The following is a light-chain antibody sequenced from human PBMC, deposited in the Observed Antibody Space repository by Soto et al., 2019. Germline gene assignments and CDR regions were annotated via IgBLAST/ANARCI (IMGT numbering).Light chain of an antibody. CDR2: KSS. CDR1: QNINSG. J-gene: IGKJ2*01. CDR3: QQCTSYYT. V-gene: IGKV1-5*03. Sequence: DIPMTQSPSTLSASVGDRVTFTCRASQNINSGVAWYQQRPGKAPKLLMYKSSTLQSGVPSRFRGSGSGTEFTLTISSLQPDDFATYYCQQCTSYYTFGQGTKLEIK.